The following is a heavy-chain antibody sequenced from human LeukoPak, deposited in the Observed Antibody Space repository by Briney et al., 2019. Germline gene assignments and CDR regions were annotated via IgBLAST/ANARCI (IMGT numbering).Heavy chain of an antibody. CDR2: IYSGGST. CDR3: AREGRLTIIGADAFDF. V-gene: IGHV3-53*01. Sequence: GGSLRLSCAASGFTVSRNYMSWVRQAPGKGLEWVSVIYSGGSTYYADSVKGRFTISRDNSKNTLYLLMNSLRAEDTAVYYCAREGRLTIIGADAFDFWGQGTMVTVSS. CDR1: GFTVSRNY. J-gene: IGHJ3*01. D-gene: IGHD3-22*01.